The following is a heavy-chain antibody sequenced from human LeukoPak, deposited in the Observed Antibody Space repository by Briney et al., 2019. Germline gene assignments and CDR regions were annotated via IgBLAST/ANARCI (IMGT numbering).Heavy chain of an antibody. J-gene: IGHJ4*02. Sequence: ASVKVSCKASGGTFSSYAISWVRQAPGQGLEWMGGIIPIFGTANYAQKFQGRVTITADDSTSTTYMELSSLRSDDTAVYYCARSSGSYDDYWGQGTLVTVSS. CDR2: IIPIFGTA. CDR3: ARSSGSYDDY. D-gene: IGHD3-10*01. CDR1: GGTFSSYA. V-gene: IGHV1-69*01.